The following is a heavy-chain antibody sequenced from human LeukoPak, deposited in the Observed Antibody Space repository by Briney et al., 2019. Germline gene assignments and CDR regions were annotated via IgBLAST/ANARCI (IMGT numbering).Heavy chain of an antibody. CDR3: ARERYSSSWYVDY. D-gene: IGHD6-13*01. J-gene: IGHJ4*02. CDR1: GGSISSSSYY. Sequence: SETLSLTCTVSGGSISSSSYYWGWIRQPPGKGLEWIGSIYYSGSTYYNPSLKSRVTISLDTSNNQFSLKMSSVTAADTAVYYCARERYSSSWYVDYWGQGTLVTVSS. V-gene: IGHV4-39*07. CDR2: IYYSGST.